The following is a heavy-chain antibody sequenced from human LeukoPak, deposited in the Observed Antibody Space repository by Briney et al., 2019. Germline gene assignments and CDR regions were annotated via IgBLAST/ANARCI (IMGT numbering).Heavy chain of an antibody. CDR1: GVSISSYY. CDR3: ARAGGYVLYFDY. J-gene: IGHJ4*02. CDR2: IYYSGST. Sequence: PSETLSLTCTVSGVSISSYYWSWIRQPPGKGLEWIGYIYYSGSTNYNPSLKSRVTISVDTSKNQFSLKLSSVTAADTAVYYCARAGGYVLYFDYWGQGTLVTVSS. V-gene: IGHV4-59*01. D-gene: IGHD5-12*01.